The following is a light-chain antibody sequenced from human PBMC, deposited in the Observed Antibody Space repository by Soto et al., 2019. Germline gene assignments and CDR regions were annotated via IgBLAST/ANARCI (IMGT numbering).Light chain of an antibody. CDR3: QQYNNWIFT. Sequence: EIVMTQSPATLSVSPGERATLSCRASQSVSSNLAWYQQKPGQAPRLHIYGASTRATGIPARFSGSGSGTEFTLTISSLQSEDFAVYYCQQYNNWIFTFGPGTKVDIK. CDR1: QSVSSN. V-gene: IGKV3-15*01. J-gene: IGKJ3*01. CDR2: GAS.